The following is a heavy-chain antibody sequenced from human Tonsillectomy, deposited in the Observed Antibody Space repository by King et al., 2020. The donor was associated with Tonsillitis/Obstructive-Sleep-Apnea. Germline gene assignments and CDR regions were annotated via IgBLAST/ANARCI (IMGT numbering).Heavy chain of an antibody. D-gene: IGHD1-14*01. CDR1: GGSISSSSYY. J-gene: IGHJ4*02. CDR3: ARLKRTEHRSFDY. V-gene: IGHV4-39*01. Sequence: LQLQESGPGLVKPSETLSLTCTVSGGSISSSSYYWGWIRRPPGKGLEWIGSIYYSGSTYYNPSLKSRVTISVDTSKNQFSLKLSSVTAADTAVYYCARLKRTEHRSFDYWGQGTLVTVSS. CDR2: IYYSGST.